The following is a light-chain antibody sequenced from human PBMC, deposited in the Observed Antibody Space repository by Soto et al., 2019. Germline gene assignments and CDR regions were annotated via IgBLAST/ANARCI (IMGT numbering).Light chain of an antibody. CDR1: QSVGGD. CDR2: GAV. Sequence: EIVMTQSPVTLSVSPGERATLSCRASQSVGGDLAWYQQIPGHAPRLLIYGAVTRATGVAARFSGRGSGTEFTLTVDSLQSEDLPLYYCHQYYAWPTTFGQGTKLEI. CDR3: HQYYAWPTT. V-gene: IGKV3-15*01. J-gene: IGKJ2*01.